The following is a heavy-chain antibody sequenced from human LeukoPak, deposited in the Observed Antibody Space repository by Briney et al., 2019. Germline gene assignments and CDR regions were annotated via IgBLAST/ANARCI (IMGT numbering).Heavy chain of an antibody. CDR3: ARGIGGSGRLDP. D-gene: IGHD3-10*01. V-gene: IGHV1-3*03. Sequence: ASVKVSCKASGYTFTSYAMHWVRLAPGQRLEWMGWINAGNGNTKYSQEFQGRVTITRDTSASTAYMELSSLRSEDMAVYYCARGIGGSGRLDPWGQGTLVTVSS. CDR1: GYTFTSYA. J-gene: IGHJ5*02. CDR2: INAGNGNT.